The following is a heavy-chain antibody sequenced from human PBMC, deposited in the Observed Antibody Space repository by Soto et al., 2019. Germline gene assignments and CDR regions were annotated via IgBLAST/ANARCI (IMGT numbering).Heavy chain of an antibody. CDR3: ARLAYYYDSSGHAYYYYGMDV. V-gene: IGHV4-34*01. D-gene: IGHD3-22*01. CDR2: INHSGST. J-gene: IGHJ6*02. Sequence: LSLTCAVYGGSFSGYYWSWIRQPPGKGLEWIGEINHSGSTNYNPSLKSRVTISVDTPKNQFSLKLSSVTAADTAVYYCARLAYYYDSSGHAYYYYGMDVWGQGTTVTVSS. CDR1: GGSFSGYY.